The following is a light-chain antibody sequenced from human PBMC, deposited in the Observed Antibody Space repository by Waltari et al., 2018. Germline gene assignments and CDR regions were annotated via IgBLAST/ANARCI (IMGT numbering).Light chain of an antibody. CDR1: NIGSYS. CDR3: QVWHPDIDPGV. V-gene: IGLV3-21*04. J-gene: IGLJ1*01. CDR2: YDS. Sequence: SYVLTQPPSVSVAPGETARITCGGDNIGSYSVHWYQQKPRQAPVLGIFYDSDRPSGIPERFSGSNSGNTATLTITSVEAGDEARYYCQVWHPDIDPGVFGTGTEVTVL.